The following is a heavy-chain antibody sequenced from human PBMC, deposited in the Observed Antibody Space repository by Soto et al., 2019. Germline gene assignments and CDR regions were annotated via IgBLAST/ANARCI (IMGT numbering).Heavy chain of an antibody. CDR3: ARDFRRSSSSCTPLNY. CDR2: IRYDGSNK. D-gene: IGHD6-6*01. CDR1: GFTFRSYG. V-gene: IGHV3-33*01. Sequence: QVQLVESGGGVVQPGRSLRLSCAASGFTFRSYGMQWVRQAPVKGLEWVAVIRYDGSNKYYADSVKGRFTISRDNSKNKLYLKMNILRAEDTAVYYCARDFRRSSSSCTPLNYWGQGTLVTVSS. J-gene: IGHJ4*02.